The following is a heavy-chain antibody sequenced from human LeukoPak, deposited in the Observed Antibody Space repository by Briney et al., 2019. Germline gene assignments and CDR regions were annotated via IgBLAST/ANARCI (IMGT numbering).Heavy chain of an antibody. V-gene: IGHV3-33*08. Sequence: GGSLRLSCVASGFTFSSYAVSWVRQAPGKGLEWVAVIWYDGSQEYYADSVKGRFTISRDNSKSTLFLEINSLRAEDTAQYYCARADEANMDYWGQGTLVIVST. CDR2: IWYDGSQE. CDR3: ARADEANMDY. D-gene: IGHD2/OR15-2a*01. CDR1: GFTFSSYA. J-gene: IGHJ4*02.